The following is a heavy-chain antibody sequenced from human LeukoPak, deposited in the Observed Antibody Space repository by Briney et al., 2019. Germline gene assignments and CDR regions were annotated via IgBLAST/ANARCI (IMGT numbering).Heavy chain of an antibody. J-gene: IGHJ6*03. CDR1: GFTFSDYY. D-gene: IGHD5/OR15-5a*01. CDR2: ISSSGSTI. Sequence: GSLRLSCAASGFTFSDYYMSWIRQAPGKGLEWVSYISSSGSTIYYADSVKGRFTISRDNAKNSLYLQMNSLRAEDTAVYYCARDAWVYDYYYYYMDVWGKGTTVTVSS. CDR3: ARDAWVYDYYYYYMDV. V-gene: IGHV3-11*04.